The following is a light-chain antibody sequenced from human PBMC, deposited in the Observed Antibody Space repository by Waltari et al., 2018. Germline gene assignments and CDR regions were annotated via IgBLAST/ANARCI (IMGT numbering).Light chain of an antibody. V-gene: IGLV2-14*01. J-gene: IGLJ1*01. CDR3: SSYTNSDTHV. CDR1: SSDVGGYNY. Sequence: QSALTQPASVSGSPGQSITISCTGTSSDVGGYNYVSWYQQHPGKAPKLMIYEVSDRPSGVSNRFSGSKSGNTASLTISGLQAEDEADYYCSSYTNSDTHVFGTGTKVTVL. CDR2: EVS.